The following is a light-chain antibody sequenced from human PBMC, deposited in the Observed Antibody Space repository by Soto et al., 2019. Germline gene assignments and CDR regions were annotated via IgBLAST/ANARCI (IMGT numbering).Light chain of an antibody. V-gene: IGLV1-40*01. CDR1: SSNIGAGYD. J-gene: IGLJ3*02. CDR2: GNG. CDR3: QSYDSSLSVWV. Sequence: QSALTQPPSVSGAPGQRVTISCTGSSSNIGAGYDVHWYQQLPGTAPKLLIYGNGNRPSGVPDRFSGSKSGTSASLAITGLQAEDEADYYCQSYDSSLSVWVFGGGTKVTVL.